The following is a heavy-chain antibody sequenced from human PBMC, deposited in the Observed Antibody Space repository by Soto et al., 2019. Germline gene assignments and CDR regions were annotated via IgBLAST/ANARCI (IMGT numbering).Heavy chain of an antibody. D-gene: IGHD3-10*01. Sequence: GGSLRLSCAASGFTFSSYSMNWVRQAPGKGLEWVSSISSSSSYIYYADSVKGRFTISRDNAKNSLYLQMNSLRAEDTAVYYCARSWLYGSGSYSPDFNWFDPWGQGTLVTVSS. V-gene: IGHV3-21*01. CDR3: ARSWLYGSGSYSPDFNWFDP. CDR2: ISSSSSYI. CDR1: GFTFSSYS. J-gene: IGHJ5*02.